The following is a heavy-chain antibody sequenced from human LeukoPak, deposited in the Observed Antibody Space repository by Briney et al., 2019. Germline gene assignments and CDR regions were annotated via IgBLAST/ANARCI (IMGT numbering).Heavy chain of an antibody. CDR2: ISAYNGNT. CDR1: GYTFTSYG. CDR3: ARSLPYYYDSSGYYRQGTYFDY. V-gene: IGHV1-18*01. J-gene: IGHJ4*02. Sequence: GASVKVSCKASGYTFTSYGISWVRQAPGQGLEWMGWISAYNGNTNYAQKLQGRVTMTTDTSTSTACMELRSLRSDDTAVYYCARSLPYYYDSSGYYRQGTYFDYWGQGTLVTVSS. D-gene: IGHD3-22*01.